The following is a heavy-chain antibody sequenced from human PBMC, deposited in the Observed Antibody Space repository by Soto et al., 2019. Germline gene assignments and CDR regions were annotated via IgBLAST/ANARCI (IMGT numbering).Heavy chain of an antibody. D-gene: IGHD2-15*01. CDR2: INPSGGST. CDR1: GYTFTSYY. J-gene: IGHJ4*02. Sequence: QVQLVQSGAEVKKPGASVKVSCKASGYTFTSYYMHWVRQAPGQGLEWMGIINPSGGSTSYAQKVQGRVTMTRDTSTSTVYMELSSLRSEDPAVYYCARGGGYVGYCSGGSCQDFDYWGQGTLVTVSS. CDR3: ARGGGYVGYCSGGSCQDFDY. V-gene: IGHV1-46*01.